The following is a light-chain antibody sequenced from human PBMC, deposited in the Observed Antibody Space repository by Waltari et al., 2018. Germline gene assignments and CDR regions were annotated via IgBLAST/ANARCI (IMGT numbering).Light chain of an antibody. CDR3: QHYVRLPAT. CDR2: GAS. J-gene: IGKJ1*01. CDR1: RSFSRS. V-gene: IGKV3-20*01. Sequence: EIVLTQSAGSLSSSPGERVTLSCRASRSFSRSLAWYQQKPGQAPRLLIFGASNRATGSPDRFSGSGSETDFSLTISRLEPEDFAVYYCQHYVRLPATFGRGTKVEIK.